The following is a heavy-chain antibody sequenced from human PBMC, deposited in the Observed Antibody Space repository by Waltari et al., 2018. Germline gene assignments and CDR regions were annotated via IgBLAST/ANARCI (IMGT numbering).Heavy chain of an antibody. CDR3: ASPCSSWYQAFDY. V-gene: IGHV1-69*01. J-gene: IGHJ4*02. CDR1: GGTFSSYA. Sequence: QVQLVQSGAEVKKPGSSVKVSCKASGGTFSSYAISWVRQAPGQGLEWMGGIIPIFGTANDAQKFRGRVTMTGDEPTSTAYMELGSLGSEDTAVYCCASPCSSWYQAFDYWGQGTLVTVSS. D-gene: IGHD6-13*01. CDR2: IIPIFGTA.